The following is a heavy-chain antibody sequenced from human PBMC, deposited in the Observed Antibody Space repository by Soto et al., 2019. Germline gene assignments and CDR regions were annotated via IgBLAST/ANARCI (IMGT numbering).Heavy chain of an antibody. CDR3: VRDREWFDDIYYYSGIDV. J-gene: IGHJ6*02. D-gene: IGHD3-10*01. Sequence: GGSLRLSCAASGFTFRKYWMHWVRQAPGEGLVWVSRVDSDGTSTAYADSVKGRFTISRDNAKNTLYLQMHSLRAEDTAVYYCVRDREWFDDIYYYSGIDVWGQGTTVTVFS. CDR1: GFTFRKYW. V-gene: IGHV3-74*01. CDR2: VDSDGTST.